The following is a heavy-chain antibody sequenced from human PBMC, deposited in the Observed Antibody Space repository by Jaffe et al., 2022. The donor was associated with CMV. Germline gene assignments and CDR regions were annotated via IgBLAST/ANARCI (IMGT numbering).Heavy chain of an antibody. V-gene: IGHV4-31*03. D-gene: IGHD3-10*02. CDR1: GDSISSGGYY. CDR3: ARGVRGSNWDKNYFDY. J-gene: IGHJ4*02. CDR2: IYYSGRT. Sequence: QVQLQESGPGLVKPSQTLSLTCTVSGDSISSGGYYWSWIRQSPGKGLEWIGYIYYSGRTYYNPSLKSRVTISVDTSKNQFSLELTSVSAADTAVYYCARGVRGSNWDKNYFDYWGQGTLVIVSS.